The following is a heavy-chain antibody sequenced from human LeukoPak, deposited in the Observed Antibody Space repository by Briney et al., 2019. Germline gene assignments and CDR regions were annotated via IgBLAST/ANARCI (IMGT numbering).Heavy chain of an antibody. CDR3: AKDYVSVNYYGSGSYSFDAFDI. D-gene: IGHD3-10*01. CDR1: GFTFSSYA. V-gene: IGHV3-23*01. J-gene: IGHJ3*02. CDR2: ISGSGGST. Sequence: GGSLRLSCAASGFTFSSYAMSWVRQAPGKGLEWVSAISGSGGSTYYADSVKGRFTISRDNSKNTLYLQMNSLRAEDTAVYYCAKDYVSVNYYGSGSYSFDAFDIWGQGTMVTVSS.